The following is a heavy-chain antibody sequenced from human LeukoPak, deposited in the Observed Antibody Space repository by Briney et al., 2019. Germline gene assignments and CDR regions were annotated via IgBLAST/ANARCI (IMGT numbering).Heavy chain of an antibody. D-gene: IGHD3-3*01. CDR2: IIYRGDNRGVNT. CDR3: VGTFTVFGVVATIA. J-gene: IGHJ4*02. V-gene: IGHV3-23*01. Sequence: GGARHRSFAAFGFTLKNYTMNWGRPAPGKGVGWRWSIIYRGDNRGVNTYYADSVRGRFSLSRDTSQNTVFLQMSSLRVDDTAAYYCVGTFTVFGVVATIAWGQGTLVTVSS. CDR1: GFTLKNYT.